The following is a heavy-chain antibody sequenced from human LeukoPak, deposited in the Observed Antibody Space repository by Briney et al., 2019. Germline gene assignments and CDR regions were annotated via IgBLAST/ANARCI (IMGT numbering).Heavy chain of an antibody. D-gene: IGHD2-2*01. CDR1: GGSFSGYY. CDR3: ARLQPTYCSSTSCFDTGIDY. CDR2: INHSGST. V-gene: IGHV4-34*01. Sequence: PSETLSLTCAVYGGSFSGYYWSWIRQPPGKGLEWIGEINHSGSTNYNPSLKSRVTISVDTSKDQFSLKLSSVTAADTAVYYCARLQPTYCSSTSCFDTGIDYWGQGTLVTVSS. J-gene: IGHJ4*02.